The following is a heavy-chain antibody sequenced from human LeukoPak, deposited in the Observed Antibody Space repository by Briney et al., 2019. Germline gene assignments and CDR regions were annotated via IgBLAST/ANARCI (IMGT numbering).Heavy chain of an antibody. CDR2: IIPIFGTA. D-gene: IGHD4-17*01. V-gene: IGHV1-69*05. J-gene: IGHJ4*02. Sequence: GASVKVSCKASGGTFSSYAISWVRQAPGQGLEWMGGIIPIFGTANYAQKFQGRVTMTTDTSTSTAYMELRSLRSDDTAVYYCGAAHDYGDYVFDYWGQGALVTVSS. CDR1: GGTFSSYA. CDR3: GAAHDYGDYVFDY.